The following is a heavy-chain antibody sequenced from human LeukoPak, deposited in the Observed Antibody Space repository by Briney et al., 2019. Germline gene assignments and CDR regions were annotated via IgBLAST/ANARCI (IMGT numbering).Heavy chain of an antibody. CDR1: GYNFTSYW. CDR3: ARRGVLIDAFAI. Sequence: GESLKISCKGSGYNFTSYWIAWVRQMPGKGVEWMGIFYPGDSDTRYSPSFQGQVTISAEKSISTAYLQWSSLKASDTAMYYCARRGVLIDAFAIWGQGTMVTVSS. J-gene: IGHJ3*02. V-gene: IGHV5-51*01. CDR2: FYPGDSDT. D-gene: IGHD3-16*01.